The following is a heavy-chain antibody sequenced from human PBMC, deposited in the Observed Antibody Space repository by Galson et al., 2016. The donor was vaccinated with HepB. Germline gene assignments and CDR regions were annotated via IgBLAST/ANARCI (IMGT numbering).Heavy chain of an antibody. CDR1: GGSLTSDKW. Sequence: ETLSLTCEVSGGSLTSDKWWSWVRQSPGRGLEWIGDVFFGGATLFNPSLADRVSMSPDKSKNQFSLKMTSLTAADTALYYCTLRADYFATFDVWGPGVAVIVSS. V-gene: IGHV4-4*02. D-gene: IGHD2/OR15-2a*01. CDR2: VFFGGAT. J-gene: IGHJ5*02. CDR3: TLRADYFATFDV.